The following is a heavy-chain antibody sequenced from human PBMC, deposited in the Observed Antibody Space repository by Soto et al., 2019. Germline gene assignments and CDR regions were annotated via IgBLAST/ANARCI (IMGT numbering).Heavy chain of an antibody. CDR1: GVYCGCHY. V-gene: IGHV4-34*01. Sequence: SETLSLTCAVEGVYCGCHYWSWIRPTQGKGLEWIGEINHSGSTNYNPSLKSRVTISVDPSKNQFSLKLSSVTAADTAVYYCARGHYDILTGYYKYYYGMDVWGQGTTVTVSS. CDR3: ARGHYDILTGYYKYYYGMDV. D-gene: IGHD3-9*01. J-gene: IGHJ6*02. CDR2: INHSGST.